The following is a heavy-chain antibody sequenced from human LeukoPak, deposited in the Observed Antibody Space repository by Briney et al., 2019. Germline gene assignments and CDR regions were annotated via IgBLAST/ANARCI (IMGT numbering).Heavy chain of an antibody. CDR3: ARGGSRGYCSGGSCYPNWFDP. V-gene: IGHV4-61*01. D-gene: IGHD2-15*01. J-gene: IGHJ5*02. Sequence: SETLSLTCTVSGGSISSGNYYWSWIRQPPGKGLEWIGYIYYSGSTDYNPSLKSRVTISVDTSKNQFSLKLNSVTAADTAVYYCARGGSRGYCSGGSCYPNWFDPWGQGTLVTVSS. CDR2: IYYSGST. CDR1: GGSISSGNYY.